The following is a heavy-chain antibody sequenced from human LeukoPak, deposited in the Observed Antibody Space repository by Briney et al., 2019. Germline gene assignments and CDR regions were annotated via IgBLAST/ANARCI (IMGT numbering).Heavy chain of an antibody. J-gene: IGHJ4*02. CDR3: ARAIQLWLPFDY. D-gene: IGHD5-18*01. V-gene: IGHV3-30-3*01. CDR1: GFTFSSYA. CDR2: ISYDGSNK. Sequence: QSGGSLRLSCAASGFTFSSYAMHWVRQAPGKGLEWVVVISYDGSNKYYADSVKGRFTISRDNSKNTLYLQMNSLRAEDTAVYYCARAIQLWLPFDYWGQGTLVTVSS.